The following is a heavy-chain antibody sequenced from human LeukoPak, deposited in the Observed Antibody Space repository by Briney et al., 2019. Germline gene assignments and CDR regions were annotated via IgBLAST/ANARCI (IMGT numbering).Heavy chain of an antibody. J-gene: IGHJ4*02. CDR2: IKSKANGGTT. D-gene: IGHD3-22*01. Sequence: GGSLRLSCTASGFTFNNAWMSWVRQVPGKGLEWVGRIKSKANGGTTDHAAPVKVRFTISRDDSKSTLYLQVNSLKTEDTAVYYCTYYYDSSTYYHVDYWGQGTLVTVSS. V-gene: IGHV3-15*01. CDR1: GFTFNNAW. CDR3: TYYYDSSTYYHVDY.